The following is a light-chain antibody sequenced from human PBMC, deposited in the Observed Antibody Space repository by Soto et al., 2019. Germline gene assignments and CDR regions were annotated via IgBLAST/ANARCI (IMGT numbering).Light chain of an antibody. CDR2: ASS. CDR1: RYVRCD. V-gene: IGKV1-17*01. CDR3: QQYNNWPPWT. J-gene: IGKJ1*01. Sequence: PSSTSASAGDKIIITSRTSRYVRCDVSWYQQKPGQAPKLLIYASSSLYTGVPSRFSGSRSGTEFTITISSLQPEDFAVYYCQQYNNWPPWTFGQGTKVDIK.